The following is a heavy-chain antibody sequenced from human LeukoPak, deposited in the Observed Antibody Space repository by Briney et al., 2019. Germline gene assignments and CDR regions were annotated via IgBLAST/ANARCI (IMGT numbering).Heavy chain of an antibody. V-gene: IGHV3-48*03. CDR1: GFTFSSYE. CDR2: ISSSGSII. Sequence: GGSLRLSCAASGFTFSSYEMNWVRQAPGKGLEWVSYISSSGSIIYYADSVKGRFTISRDNAKNSLYLQMNSLRAEDTAVYYCARERDCSSTSCYYYYGMDVWGQGTTVTVSS. J-gene: IGHJ6*02. D-gene: IGHD2-2*01. CDR3: ARERDCSSTSCYYYYGMDV.